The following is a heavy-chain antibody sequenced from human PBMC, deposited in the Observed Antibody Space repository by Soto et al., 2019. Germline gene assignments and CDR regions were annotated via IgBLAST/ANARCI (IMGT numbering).Heavy chain of an antibody. V-gene: IGHV4-30-4*01. D-gene: IGHD3-16*02. CDR3: ARVLYDYVWGSYPFDY. J-gene: IGHJ4*02. CDR2: IYYSGST. CDR1: GGSISSGDYY. Sequence: QVQLQESGPGLVKPSQTLSLTCTVSGGSISSGDYYWSWIRQPPGKGLEWIGYIYYSGSTYYNPSLKSRVTISVDTSKNQFSLKLSSVTAADTAVYYCARVLYDYVWGSYPFDYWGQGTLVTVSS.